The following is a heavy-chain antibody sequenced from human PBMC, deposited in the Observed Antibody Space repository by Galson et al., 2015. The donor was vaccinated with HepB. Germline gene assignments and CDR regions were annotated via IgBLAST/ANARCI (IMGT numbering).Heavy chain of an antibody. CDR1: GFTFSSYG. CDR3: ARDKIEDSIGWHDFDY. Sequence: SLRLSCAASGFTFSSYGMHWVRQAPGKGLEWVAVIWYDGSNKYYADSVKGRFSISRDNSKNMVYLQMNSLRVEDTAMYYCARDKIEDSIGWHDFDYWGLGTLVIVSS. V-gene: IGHV3-33*01. CDR2: IWYDGSNK. D-gene: IGHD6-19*01. J-gene: IGHJ4*02.